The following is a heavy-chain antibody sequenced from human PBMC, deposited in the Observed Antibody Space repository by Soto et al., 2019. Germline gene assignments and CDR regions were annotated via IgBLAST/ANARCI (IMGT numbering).Heavy chain of an antibody. CDR3: ARTSIGDDFWGGYYYYYYYYGMDV. V-gene: IGHV4-39*01. Sequence: SDTLSLTCTVSGGSISTSSYYWGGIRQPPGKGLEWIGSIYYSGSTYYNPSLKSRVTISVDTSKNQFSLKLSSVTAADTAVYYCARTSIGDDFWGGYYYYYYYYGMDVWGQGTTVS. J-gene: IGHJ6*02. D-gene: IGHD3-3*01. CDR1: GGSISTSSYY. CDR2: IYYSGST.